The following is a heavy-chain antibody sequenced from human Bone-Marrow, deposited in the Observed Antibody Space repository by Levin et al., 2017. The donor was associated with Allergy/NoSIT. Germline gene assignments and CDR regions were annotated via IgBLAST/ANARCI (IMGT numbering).Heavy chain of an antibody. V-gene: IGHV1-18*01. Sequence: GESLKISCKASGYTFISHDLGWVRQAPGQGPEWMGYIRTFNGNTNYVQKFQGRVTMTTNTSTSTAYMDFRSLRSDDTAVYYCARLGTWNGYPDYWGQGSLVTVSS. CDR1: GYTFISHD. D-gene: IGHD3-3*01. CDR2: IRTFNGNT. CDR3: ARLGTWNGYPDY. J-gene: IGHJ4*02.